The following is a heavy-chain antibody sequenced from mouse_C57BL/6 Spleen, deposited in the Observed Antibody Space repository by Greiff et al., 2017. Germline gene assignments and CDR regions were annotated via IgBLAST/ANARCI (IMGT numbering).Heavy chain of an antibody. Sequence: EVQLVESGGGLVQPKGSLKLSCAASGFSFNTYAMNWVRQAPGKGLEWVARIRSKSNNYATYYADSVKDRFTISRDDSESMLYLQMNNLKTEDTAMYYCVRHALGHFDYWGQGTTLTVSS. CDR3: VRHALGHFDY. CDR2: IRSKSNNYAT. V-gene: IGHV10-1*01. D-gene: IGHD4-1*01. J-gene: IGHJ2*01. CDR1: GFSFNTYA.